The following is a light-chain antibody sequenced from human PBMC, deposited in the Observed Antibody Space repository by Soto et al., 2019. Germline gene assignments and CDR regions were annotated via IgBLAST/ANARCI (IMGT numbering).Light chain of an antibody. J-gene: IGLJ3*02. Sequence: QSVLTQPPSVSGAPGQRVTISCTGSSSNIGAGYDVHWYQQLPGTAPKLLIYGNSNRPSGVPDRFSGSKSGTSASLAITGLQAEDEADYYCQSYDSSLSGFWVFGGGPKLTVL. CDR3: QSYDSSLSGFWV. CDR2: GNS. CDR1: SSNIGAGYD. V-gene: IGLV1-40*01.